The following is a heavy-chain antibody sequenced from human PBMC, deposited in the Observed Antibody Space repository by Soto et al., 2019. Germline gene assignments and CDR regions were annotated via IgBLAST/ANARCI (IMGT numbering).Heavy chain of an antibody. Sequence: QVQLVQSGAEVKEPGSSVKVSCKASGGTFNNYAITWVRQAPGQGLEWMGGIIPMFGSTTYAQKFQGRVTITADKSTNTADMQMYGLRSEDTAVYYCARPVETAVVRATGWFFDLWGRGTLVTVSS. CDR3: ARPVETAVVRATGWFFDL. D-gene: IGHD5-18*01. CDR2: IIPMFGST. J-gene: IGHJ2*01. CDR1: GGTFNNYA. V-gene: IGHV1-69*06.